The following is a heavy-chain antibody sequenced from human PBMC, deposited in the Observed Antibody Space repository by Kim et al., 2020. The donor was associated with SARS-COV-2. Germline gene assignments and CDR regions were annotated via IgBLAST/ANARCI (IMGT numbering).Heavy chain of an antibody. V-gene: IGHV4-31*03. CDR3: ARGYLFYYFDY. CDR1: GGSISSGGYY. CDR2: IYYSGST. Sequence: SETLSLTCTVSGGSISSGGYYWSWIRQHPGKGLEWIGYIYYSGSTYYNPSLKSRVTISVDTSKNQFSLKLSSVTAADTAVYYCARGYLFYYFDYWGQGTLVTVSS. D-gene: IGHD5-12*01. J-gene: IGHJ4*02.